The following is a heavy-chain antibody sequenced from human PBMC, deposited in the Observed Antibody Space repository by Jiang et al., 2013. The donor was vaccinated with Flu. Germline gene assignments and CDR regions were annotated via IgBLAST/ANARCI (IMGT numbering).Heavy chain of an antibody. CDR3: ANILTGRNEDDAFDI. J-gene: IGHJ3*02. CDR2: IYYSGST. D-gene: IGHD1-20*01. V-gene: IGHV4-61*01. CDR1: GGSVSSGSYY. Sequence: GSGLVKPSETLSLTCTVSGGSVSSGSYYWSWIRQPPGKGLEWIGYIYYSGSTNYNPSLKSRVTISVDTSKNQFSLKLSSVTAADTAVYYCANILTGRNEDDAFDIWGQGTTVTVSS.